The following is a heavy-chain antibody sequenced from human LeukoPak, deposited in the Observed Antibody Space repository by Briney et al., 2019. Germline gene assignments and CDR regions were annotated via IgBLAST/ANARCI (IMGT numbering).Heavy chain of an antibody. Sequence: GGSLRLSCAASGFTFSSYSMSWVRQAPGKGLEWVSSISSSSSYIYYADSVKGRFTISRDNAKNSLYLQMNSLRAEDTAVYYCARARGSYYDSYFDYWGQGALVTVSS. CDR3: ARARGSYYDSYFDY. CDR2: ISSSSSYI. J-gene: IGHJ4*02. D-gene: IGHD1-26*01. CDR1: GFTFSSYS. V-gene: IGHV3-21*01.